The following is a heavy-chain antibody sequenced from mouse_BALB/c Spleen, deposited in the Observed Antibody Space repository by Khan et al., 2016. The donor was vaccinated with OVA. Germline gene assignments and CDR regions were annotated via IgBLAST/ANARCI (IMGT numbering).Heavy chain of an antibody. CDR1: GFSITSDYA. J-gene: IGHJ2*01. Sequence: VHLKQPGPGLLKPSPSLSLTCTVTGFSITSDYAWNWVRQFPGHKLVWMAYIGYSGSTTYNPSLRSRISLTRDTSKIQLFLPLNSVTTEDTATYYWASGRLLLRYPDYFDKWGQGTTLTVSS. CDR2: IGYSGST. D-gene: IGHD1-1*01. CDR3: ASGRLLLRYPDYFDK. V-gene: IGHV3-2*02.